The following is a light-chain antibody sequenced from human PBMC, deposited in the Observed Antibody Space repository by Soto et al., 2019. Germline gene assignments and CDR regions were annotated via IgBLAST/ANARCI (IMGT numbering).Light chain of an antibody. CDR3: QQRSGWP. Sequence: EMVLTQSPDTLYLSPGDRATLSCRASQSFSSYLAWYQQKPGQPPRLLIYDASNRAAGVPARFSGSGSGTDFTLTISSLEPDDFAVYYCQQRSGWPFGGGTKVEIK. CDR2: DAS. CDR1: QSFSSY. J-gene: IGKJ4*01. V-gene: IGKV3-11*01.